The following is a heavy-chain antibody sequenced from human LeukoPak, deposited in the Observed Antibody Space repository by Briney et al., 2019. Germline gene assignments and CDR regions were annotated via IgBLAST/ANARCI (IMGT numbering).Heavy chain of an antibody. V-gene: IGHV1-8*02. CDR2: MNPNSGNT. D-gene: IGHD4-17*01. CDR1: GGTFSSYA. CDR3: ARVYGDYYYGMDV. Sequence: ASVKVSCKASGGTFSSYAISWVRQATGQGLEWMGWMNPNSGNTGYAQKFQGRVTVTRNSSISTAYMELSSLRSEDTAVYFCARVYGDYYYGMDVWGQGTTVTVSS. J-gene: IGHJ6*02.